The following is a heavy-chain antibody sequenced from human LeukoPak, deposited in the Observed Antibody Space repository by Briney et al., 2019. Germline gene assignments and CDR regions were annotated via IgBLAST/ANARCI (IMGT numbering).Heavy chain of an antibody. CDR2: ISGSGGST. CDR1: GFTFSSYA. V-gene: IGHV3-23*01. D-gene: IGHD5-18*01. Sequence: GGSLRLSCAASGFTFSSYAMSWVRQVPGKGLEWVSAISGSGGSTYYADSVKGRFTISRDNSKNTLYLQMNSLRAEDTAVYYCAKADTAMVTGFDYWGQGTLVTVSS. CDR3: AKADTAMVTGFDY. J-gene: IGHJ4*02.